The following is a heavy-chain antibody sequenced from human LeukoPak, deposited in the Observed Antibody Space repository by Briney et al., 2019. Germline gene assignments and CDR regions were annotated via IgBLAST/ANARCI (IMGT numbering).Heavy chain of an antibody. CDR2: IIPILGIA. V-gene: IGHV1-69*04. CDR3: ARAPGPRTACGVAPYGMDV. Sequence: SGKLSCKASGGTFTSYAISWVRQAPGQGLEWMGRIIPILGIANSAQKFQGRVTITAYKSTSTANMELSSLRSEDTAVYYCARAPGPRTACGVAPYGMDVWGQGTTVSVSS. J-gene: IGHJ6*02. D-gene: IGHD1-14*01. CDR1: GGTFTSYA.